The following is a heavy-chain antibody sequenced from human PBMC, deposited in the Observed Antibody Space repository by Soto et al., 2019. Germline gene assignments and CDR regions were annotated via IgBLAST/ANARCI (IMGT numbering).Heavy chain of an antibody. CDR3: AHTRTCSGGSCYTKTFDY. CDR2: IYWDDDK. J-gene: IGHJ4*02. V-gene: IGHV2-5*02. D-gene: IGHD2-15*01. CDR1: GFSLSTSGVG. Sequence: QITLKESGPTLVKPTQTLTLTCTFSGFSLSTSGVGVGWIRQPLGKALEWLALIYWDDDKRYSQSLQSRLTSTKYTSKNQVVLTMTNMDPVDTATYYGAHTRTCSGGSCYTKTFDYWGQGTLVTVSS.